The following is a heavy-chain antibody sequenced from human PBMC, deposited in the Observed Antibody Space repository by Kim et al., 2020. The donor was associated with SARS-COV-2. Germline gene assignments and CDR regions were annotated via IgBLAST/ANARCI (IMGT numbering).Heavy chain of an antibody. CDR1: GFTFDDYA. CDR3: VKEGSGSWYYFDY. V-gene: IGHV3-9*01. J-gene: IGHJ4*02. CDR2: IRWNSGSI. D-gene: IGHD6-13*01. Sequence: GGSLRLSCVASGFTFDDYAMHWVRQAPGKGLEWVSGIRWNSGSIGYADSVKGRFTISRDNAKNSLYLQMNSLRAEDTALYYCVKEGSGSWYYFDYWGQGTLVTVSS.